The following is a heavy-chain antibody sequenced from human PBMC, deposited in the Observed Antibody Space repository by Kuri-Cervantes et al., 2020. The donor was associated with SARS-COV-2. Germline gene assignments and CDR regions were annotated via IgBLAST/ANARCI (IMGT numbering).Heavy chain of an antibody. D-gene: IGHD3-16*01. J-gene: IGHJ6*03. V-gene: IGHV3-30*04. CDR3: ARDMTFDEYGDYFYYYMDV. Sequence: GESLKISCAASHFTFSSYAFHWVRQAPGQGLEWVAAISYDGNNKYFADSVRGRFTVSRDNSKNTLYLEMDGLRPEDTAVYYCARDMTFDEYGDYFYYYMDVWGKGTTVTGAS. CDR2: ISYDGNNK. CDR1: HFTFSSYA.